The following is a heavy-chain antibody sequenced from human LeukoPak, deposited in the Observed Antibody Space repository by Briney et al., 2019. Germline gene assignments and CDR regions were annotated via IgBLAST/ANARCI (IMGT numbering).Heavy chain of an antibody. Sequence: GGSLRLSCAASGFTFSSYGMHWVRQAPGKGLEWVAVISYDGSKKYYADSVKGRFTISRDNSKNTLYLQMDSLRAEDTAVYYCAKDGSEYYDFWSGYGFRYYYYGMDVWGQGTTVTVSS. J-gene: IGHJ6*02. CDR2: ISYDGSKK. CDR3: AKDGSEYYDFWSGYGFRYYYYGMDV. D-gene: IGHD3-3*01. V-gene: IGHV3-30*18. CDR1: GFTFSSYG.